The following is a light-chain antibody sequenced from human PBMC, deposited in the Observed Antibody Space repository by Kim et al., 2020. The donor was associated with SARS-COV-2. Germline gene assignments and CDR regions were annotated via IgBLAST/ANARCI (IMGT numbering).Light chain of an antibody. Sequence: PVQTASITCSGDKLGDKYACWYQQKPGQSPVLVIYQDSRRPSGIPERFSGSNSGNTATLTISGTQAMDEADYYCQAWDSSTADVVFGGGTQLTVL. V-gene: IGLV3-1*01. CDR2: QDS. J-gene: IGLJ2*01. CDR3: QAWDSSTADVV. CDR1: KLGDKY.